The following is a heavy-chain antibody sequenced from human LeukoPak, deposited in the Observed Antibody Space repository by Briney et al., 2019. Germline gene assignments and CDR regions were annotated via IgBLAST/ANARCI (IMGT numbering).Heavy chain of an antibody. CDR3: ARGTRLSGYSYGPYYYYYYMDV. CDR1: GGSFSGSY. J-gene: IGHJ6*03. D-gene: IGHD5-18*01. V-gene: IGHV4-34*01. Sequence: SETLSLTCAVYGGSFSGSYWSWVRQPPGKGLEWVGEINHSVSTNYNPSLKSRVTISVDTSKNQFSLKLSSVTAADTAVYYCARGTRLSGYSYGPYYYYYYMDVWGKGTTVTVSS. CDR2: INHSVST.